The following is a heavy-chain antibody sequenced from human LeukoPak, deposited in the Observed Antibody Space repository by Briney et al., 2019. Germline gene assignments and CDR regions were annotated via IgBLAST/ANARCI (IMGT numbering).Heavy chain of an antibody. D-gene: IGHD1-1*01. Sequence: SETLSLTCAVYGGSFSGYYWSWIRQPPGKGLEWIGEINHSGSTNYNPSLKSRVTISVDTSKNQFSLKLSSVTAADTAVYYCAPTSHGRNYMDVWGKGTTVTVSS. V-gene: IGHV4-34*01. CDR2: INHSGST. CDR1: GGSFSGYY. J-gene: IGHJ6*03. CDR3: APTSHGRNYMDV.